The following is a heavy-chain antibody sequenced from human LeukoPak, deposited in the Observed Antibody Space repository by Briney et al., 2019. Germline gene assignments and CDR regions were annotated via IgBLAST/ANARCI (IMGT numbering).Heavy chain of an antibody. CDR1: GGSISSYY. CDR3: ARREAGLFDY. CDR2: IYYSGST. V-gene: IGHV4-59*08. Sequence: SETLSLTCTASGGSISSYYWSWIRQPPGKGLEWIGYIYYSGSTNYNPSLKSRVTISVDTSKNQFSLKLSSVTAADTAVYYCARREAGLFDYWGQGTLVTVSS. D-gene: IGHD6-13*01. J-gene: IGHJ4*02.